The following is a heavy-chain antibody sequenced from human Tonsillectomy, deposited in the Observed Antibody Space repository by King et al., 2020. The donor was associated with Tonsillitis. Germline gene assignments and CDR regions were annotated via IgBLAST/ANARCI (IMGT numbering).Heavy chain of an antibody. CDR1: GYSFTNYC. D-gene: IGHD3-22*01. J-gene: IGHJ4*02. CDR3: ARHGYDRSGYPYYFDY. V-gene: IGHV5-51*01. Sequence: EVQLVESGAEVKKPGESMKISCKASGYSFTNYCIGWVRQMPGKGLEWMGIICPGDSDTRYSPSFQGQITFSADKSISTAYLQWSSLKASDTAMYYCARHGYDRSGYPYYFDYWGQGTLVTVSS. CDR2: ICPGDSDT.